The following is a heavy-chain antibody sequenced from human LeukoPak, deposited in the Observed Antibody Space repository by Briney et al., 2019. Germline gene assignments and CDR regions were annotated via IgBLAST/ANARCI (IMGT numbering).Heavy chain of an antibody. CDR2: IYYSGST. V-gene: IGHV4-31*03. D-gene: IGHD1-26*01. Sequence: SETLSLTCTVSGGSISSGGYYWSWIRQHPGKGLEWIGYIYYSGSTYYNPSLKSRVTISVDTSKNQFSLKLSSVTAADTAVCYCARGGGSGSREFDYWGQGTLVTVSS. J-gene: IGHJ4*02. CDR1: GGSISSGGYY. CDR3: ARGGGSGSREFDY.